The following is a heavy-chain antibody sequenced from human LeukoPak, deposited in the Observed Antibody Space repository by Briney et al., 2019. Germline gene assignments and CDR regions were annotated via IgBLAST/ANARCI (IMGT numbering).Heavy chain of an antibody. CDR3: ARHCRDVYNGSNDAFDI. V-gene: IGHV4-39*01. Sequence: SETLSLTCTVSGGSISSSNYYRGWIRQPPGRGLEWIGNILYTGSMYNNPSLKSRVTTSVDTSNNQFSLKLSSVTAADTAVFYCARHCRDVYNGSNDAFDIWGQGTMVTVSS. D-gene: IGHD5-24*01. J-gene: IGHJ3*02. CDR2: ILYTGSM. CDR1: GGSISSSNYY.